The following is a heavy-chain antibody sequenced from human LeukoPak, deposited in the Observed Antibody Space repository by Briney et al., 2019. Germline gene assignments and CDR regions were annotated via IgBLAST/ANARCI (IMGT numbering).Heavy chain of an antibody. D-gene: IGHD3-22*01. CDR3: ARSDYDSSGYYRTHFQH. Sequence: PGGSLRLSCAASGFTFEDYGMSWVRQAPGKGLEWVSGINWNGGSTGYADSVKGRFTISRGNAKNSLYLQMNSLRAEDTALYYCARSDYDSSGYYRTHFQHWGQGTLVTVSS. J-gene: IGHJ1*01. CDR2: INWNGGST. CDR1: GFTFEDYG. V-gene: IGHV3-20*04.